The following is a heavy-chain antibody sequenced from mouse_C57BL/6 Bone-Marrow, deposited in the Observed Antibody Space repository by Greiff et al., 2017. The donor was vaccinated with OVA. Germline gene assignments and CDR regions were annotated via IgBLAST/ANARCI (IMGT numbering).Heavy chain of an antibody. V-gene: IGHV1-59*01. D-gene: IGHD3-3*01. CDR3: ARGDGGGY. CDR1: GYTFTSYW. Sequence: QVQLQQPGAELVRPGTSVKLSCKASGYTFTSYWMPWVKQRPGQGLEWIGVIDPSDSYTNYNQKFKGKATLTVDTSSSTAYMQLSSLTSEDSAVYYCARGDGGGYWGQGTTLTVSS. CDR2: IDPSDSYT. J-gene: IGHJ2*01.